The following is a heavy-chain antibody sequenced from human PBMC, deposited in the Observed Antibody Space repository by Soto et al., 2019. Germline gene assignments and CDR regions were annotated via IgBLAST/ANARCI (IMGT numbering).Heavy chain of an antibody. Sequence: QVQLQESGPGLVKPSQTLSLTCTVSGGSISSGDYYWSWIRQPPGKGLEWIGYIYYSGSTYYNPSLKSRVTISVDKSKNQFSLKLSSVTAADTAVYYCARGGAYCGGDGYRDNWFDPWGQGTLVTVSS. V-gene: IGHV4-30-4*01. CDR3: ARGGAYCGGDGYRDNWFDP. D-gene: IGHD2-21*02. CDR2: IYYSGST. J-gene: IGHJ5*02. CDR1: GGSISSGDYY.